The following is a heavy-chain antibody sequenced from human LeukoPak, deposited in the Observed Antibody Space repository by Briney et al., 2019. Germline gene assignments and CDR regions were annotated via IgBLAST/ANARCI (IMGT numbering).Heavy chain of an antibody. J-gene: IGHJ4*02. D-gene: IGHD5-12*01. CDR2: INTDGSTI. V-gene: IGHV3-74*01. Sequence: GGSLRLSCAASGFTFSSNWMHWVRQAPGKGLVWVSRINTDGSTINYADSVKGRFTISRDNAKNTLYLQMNSLRAEDTAVSYCARGLLGRGSPLEYWGQGTPVTVSS. CDR1: GFTFSSNW. CDR3: ARGLLGRGSPLEY.